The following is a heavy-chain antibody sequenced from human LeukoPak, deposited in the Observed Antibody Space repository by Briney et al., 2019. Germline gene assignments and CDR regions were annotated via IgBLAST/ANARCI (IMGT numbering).Heavy chain of an antibody. CDR1: GFTFSRDW. D-gene: IGHD5/OR15-5a*01. Sequence: QPGGSLRLSCAASGFTFSRDWMHWVRQAPGKGLVWVSRISDDGSITTYADSVQGRFTISRDNAKSTVFLQMNSLRVEDTAVYFCVRQYYEYNVYDRHFDFWGQGILVTVSS. J-gene: IGHJ4*02. CDR2: ISDDGSIT. V-gene: IGHV3-74*03. CDR3: VRQYYEYNVYDRHFDF.